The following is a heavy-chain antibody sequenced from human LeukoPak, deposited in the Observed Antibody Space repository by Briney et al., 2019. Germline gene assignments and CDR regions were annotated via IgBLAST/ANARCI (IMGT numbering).Heavy chain of an antibody. CDR2: ISYDGSNK. Sequence: PGGSLRLSCAASGFTFSSYAMHWVRQAPGKGLEWVAVISYDGSNKYYADSVKGRFTISRDNSKNTLYLRMNSLRAEDTAVYYCARDLRRSSWRKNLYYYYYMDVWGKGTTVTVSS. V-gene: IGHV3-30-3*01. D-gene: IGHD6-13*01. CDR1: GFTFSSYA. CDR3: ARDLRRSSWRKNLYYYYYMDV. J-gene: IGHJ6*03.